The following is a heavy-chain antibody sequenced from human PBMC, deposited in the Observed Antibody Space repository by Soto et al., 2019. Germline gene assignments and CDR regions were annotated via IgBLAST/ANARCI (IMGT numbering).Heavy chain of an antibody. CDR3: AKDGFSSSWYGFFDS. Sequence: GGSLRLSCAASAFTFSSHAMSWVRQAPGKGLEWVSGISGSGGSTRYADSAKGRFTISRDNSKNTLHLQMNSLRAEDTAVYYCAKDGFSSSWYGFFDSWGQGTLVTVSS. CDR1: AFTFSSHA. V-gene: IGHV3-23*01. J-gene: IGHJ4*02. D-gene: IGHD6-13*01. CDR2: ISGSGGST.